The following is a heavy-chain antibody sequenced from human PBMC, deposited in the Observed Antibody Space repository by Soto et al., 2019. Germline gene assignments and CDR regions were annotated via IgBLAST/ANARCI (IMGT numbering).Heavy chain of an antibody. D-gene: IGHD1-1*01. J-gene: IGHJ3*02. CDR1: GLTVSGKKY. V-gene: IGHV3-53*01. CDR3: ATWHQREHAYDI. Sequence: QLVESGGGLIQPGGSLRLSCTVFGLTVSGKKYLAWVRQAPGKGLEWVSALYDVDGTYYADSVKGRFTTSGDSSKTSVYLQMNSLRPDDTAVYFCATWHQREHAYDIWGQGTAVTVSS. CDR2: LYDVDGT.